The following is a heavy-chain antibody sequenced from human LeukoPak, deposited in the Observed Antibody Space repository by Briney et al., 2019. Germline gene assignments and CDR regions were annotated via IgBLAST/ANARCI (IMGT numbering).Heavy chain of an antibody. CDR3: ATLRRSGWYIGD. CDR1: VYTFTDYY. J-gene: IGHJ4*02. CDR2: LNPNSGGT. Sequence: ASVKVSCKASVYTFTDYYIHWVRQAPGQGLEWMGWLNPNSGGTNYSEEVQGRVTMTRDTSITTAFMELSSLKSDDTAMYYCATLRRSGWYIGDWGQGTLVTVSS. D-gene: IGHD6-19*01. V-gene: IGHV1-2*02.